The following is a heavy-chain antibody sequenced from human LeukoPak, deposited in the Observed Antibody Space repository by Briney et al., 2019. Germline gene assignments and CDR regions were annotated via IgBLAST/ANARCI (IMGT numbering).Heavy chain of an antibody. Sequence: PGGSLRLSCAASGFTFSSYSMNWVRQAPGKGLEWVSSISSSSSYIYYADSVKGRFTISRDNAKNSLYLQMNSLRAEDTAVYYCARKMGATTYNFDYWGQGTLVTVSS. D-gene: IGHD1-26*01. V-gene: IGHV3-21*01. CDR2: ISSSSSYI. CDR3: ARKMGATTYNFDY. J-gene: IGHJ4*02. CDR1: GFTFSSYS.